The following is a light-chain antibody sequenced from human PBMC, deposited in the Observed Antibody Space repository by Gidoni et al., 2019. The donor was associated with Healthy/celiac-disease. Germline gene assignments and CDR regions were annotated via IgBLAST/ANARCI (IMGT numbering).Light chain of an antibody. CDR2: GAS. Sequence: EIVLTQSPGTLSLSPGERATLSCRASQSVSSSYLAWYQQKPGQAPRLLIYGASSRATGIPDRFSGSGSGTDFTLTISRLEPEDFAVYYCQQFFTFGPXTKVDIK. V-gene: IGKV3-20*01. J-gene: IGKJ3*01. CDR3: QQFFT. CDR1: QSVSSSY.